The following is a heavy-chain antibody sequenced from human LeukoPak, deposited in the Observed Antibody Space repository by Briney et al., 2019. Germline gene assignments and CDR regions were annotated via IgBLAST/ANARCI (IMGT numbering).Heavy chain of an antibody. J-gene: IGHJ6*03. CDR2: ISAYNGNT. CDR1: GYTFTGYY. V-gene: IGHV1-18*04. Sequence: GASVKVSCKASGYTFTGYYMHWVRQAPGQGLEWMGWISAYNGNTNYAQKLQGRVTMTTDTSTSTAYMELRSLRSDDTAVYYCARGAYDFWSGYSYYYMDVWGKGTTVTVSS. D-gene: IGHD3-3*01. CDR3: ARGAYDFWSGYSYYYMDV.